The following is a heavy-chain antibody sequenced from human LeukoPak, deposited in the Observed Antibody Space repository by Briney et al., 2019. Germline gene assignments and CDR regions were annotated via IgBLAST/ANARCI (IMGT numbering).Heavy chain of an antibody. J-gene: IGHJ2*01. CDR3: ARDFQQQLPMGNWYFDL. CDR2: INHSGST. D-gene: IGHD6-13*01. Sequence: SETLSLTCAVYGGSFSGYYWSWIRQPPGKGLEWIGEINHSGSTNYNPSLKSRVTISVDKSKNQFSLKLSSVTAADTAVYYCARDFQQQLPMGNWYFDLWGRGTLVTVSS. CDR1: GGSFSGYY. V-gene: IGHV4-34*01.